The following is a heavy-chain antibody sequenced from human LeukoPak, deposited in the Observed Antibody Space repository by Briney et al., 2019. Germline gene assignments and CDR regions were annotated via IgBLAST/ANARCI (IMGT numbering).Heavy chain of an antibody. V-gene: IGHV3-7*01. CDR1: GFTFSSYW. J-gene: IGHJ3*02. D-gene: IGHD3-22*01. CDR2: IKQDGSEK. Sequence: GGSLRLSCAASGFTFSSYWMSWVRQAPGKGLEWVANIKQDGSEKYYVDSVKGRFTISRDNAKNSLYLQMNSLRAEDTAVYYCARESYYDSSGYSDAFDIWGQGAMVTVSS. CDR3: ARESYYDSSGYSDAFDI.